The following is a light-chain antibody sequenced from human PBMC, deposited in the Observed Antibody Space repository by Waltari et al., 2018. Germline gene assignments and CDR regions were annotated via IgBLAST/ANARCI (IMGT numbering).Light chain of an antibody. CDR1: QTINSD. J-gene: IGKJ2*01. Sequence: EIVMTQSPATLSVSPGERATLSCRASQTINSDLAWYQQKPGQAPRLLIYAASTRATGIPVRFSGSGSGTEFTLTISSLQSEDFAVYYCQQYNGCRTFGQGTKLEIK. V-gene: IGKV3D-15*01. CDR2: AAS. CDR3: QQYNGCRT.